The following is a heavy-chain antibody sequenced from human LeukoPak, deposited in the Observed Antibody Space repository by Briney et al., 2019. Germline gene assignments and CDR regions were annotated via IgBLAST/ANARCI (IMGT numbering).Heavy chain of an antibody. V-gene: IGHV4-59*01. CDR3: VGEKSFFGEAI. D-gene: IGHD3-10*01. CDR1: GGAISSYY. J-gene: IGHJ3*02. Sequence: SETLSLTCTVCGGAISSYYWNWVRQPPGKGLEWIGHMFYSGTTSYNPSLKSRVAISVDTFKSRVSLTVTSVTAADTAVYYCVGEKSFFGEAIWSQGTLVTVSS. CDR2: MFYSGTT.